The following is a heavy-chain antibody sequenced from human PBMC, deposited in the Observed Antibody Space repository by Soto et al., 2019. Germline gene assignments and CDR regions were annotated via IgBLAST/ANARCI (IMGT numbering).Heavy chain of an antibody. D-gene: IGHD3-3*01. CDR3: ARQGDFWSGSGDFDY. Sequence: QLQLHESGPGLVKPSETLSLTCSVFGGSISSNNYYWGWIRQPPGKGLEWIGNIYYNGFTYYNPSLKSRVTISVDTSKNQFSLKLTSVTATDTAVYYCARQGDFWSGSGDFDYWGQGILVPVSS. CDR2: IYYNGFT. V-gene: IGHV4-39*01. CDR1: GGSISSNNYY. J-gene: IGHJ4*02.